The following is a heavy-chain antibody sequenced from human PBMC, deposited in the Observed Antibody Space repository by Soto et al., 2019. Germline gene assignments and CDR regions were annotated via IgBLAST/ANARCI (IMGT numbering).Heavy chain of an antibody. D-gene: IGHD6-19*01. CDR3: ARSLDGYDSGWYSFAY. Sequence: GGSLRLSCAASGFTFTYYTMNWVRQAPGRGLEWVSSISSNTMHIYYGDSVKGRFTISRDNAKNSLYLQMDSLRAEDTAAYYCARSLDGYDSGWYSFAYWGRGTLVTVSS. J-gene: IGHJ4*02. CDR2: ISSNTMHI. CDR1: GFTFTYYT. V-gene: IGHV3-21*01.